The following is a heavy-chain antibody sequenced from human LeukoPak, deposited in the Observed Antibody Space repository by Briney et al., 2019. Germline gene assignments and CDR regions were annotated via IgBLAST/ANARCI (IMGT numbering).Heavy chain of an antibody. CDR2: ISSSSSTI. V-gene: IGHV3-48*01. CDR1: GFTFSSYS. CDR3: ARDGGDPSVDDAFDI. D-gene: IGHD2-21*01. Sequence: GGSLRLSCAASGFTFSSYSMNWVRQAPGKGLEWVSYISSSSSTIYYADSVKGRFTISRDNAKNSLYLQMNSLRAEDTAVYYCARDGGDPSVDDAFDIWGQGTMVTVSS. J-gene: IGHJ3*02.